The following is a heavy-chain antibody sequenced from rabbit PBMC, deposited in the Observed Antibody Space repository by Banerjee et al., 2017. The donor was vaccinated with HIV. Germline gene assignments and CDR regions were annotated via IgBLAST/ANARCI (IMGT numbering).Heavy chain of an antibody. D-gene: IGHD1-1*01. CDR2: IDIGSSGFT. Sequence: QEQLVESGGGLVKPEGSLKLSCTASGLDFSGDSYDSYMCWVRQAPGKGLEWIACIDIGSSGFTYFASWAKGRFTISKTSSTTVTLQMTSLTAADTATYFCARDLPDVIGWNFGWWGPGTLVTVS. J-gene: IGHJ4*01. V-gene: IGHV1S45*01. CDR1: GLDFSGDSY. CDR3: ARDLPDVIGWNFGW.